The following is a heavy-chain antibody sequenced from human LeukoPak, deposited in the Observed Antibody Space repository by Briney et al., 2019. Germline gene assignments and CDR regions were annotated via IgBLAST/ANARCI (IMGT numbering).Heavy chain of an antibody. CDR1: GYTFTGYY. V-gene: IGHV1-2*02. Sequence: RASVKVSCKASGYTFTGYYMYWVRQAPGQGLEWMGWINPNSGGTNYAQKFQGRVTMTRDTSISTAYMELSRLRSDDTAVYYCARERGRGIADRDFDYWGQGTLVTVSS. CDR3: ARERGRGIADRDFDY. D-gene: IGHD6-13*01. CDR2: INPNSGGT. J-gene: IGHJ4*02.